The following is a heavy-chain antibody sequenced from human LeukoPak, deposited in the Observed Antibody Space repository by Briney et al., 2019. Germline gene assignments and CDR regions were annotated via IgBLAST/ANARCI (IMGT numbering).Heavy chain of an antibody. D-gene: IGHD4-17*01. CDR2: IYTSGST. V-gene: IGHV4-4*07. CDR1: GGSFSGYY. J-gene: IGHJ4*02. CDR3: ARDTMTTVTPEGFDY. Sequence: PSETLSLTCAVYGGSFSGYYWSWIRQPAGKGLEWIGRIYTSGSTNYNPSLKSRVTMSVDTSKNQFSLKLSSVTAADTAVYYCARDTMTTVTPEGFDYWGQGTLVTVSS.